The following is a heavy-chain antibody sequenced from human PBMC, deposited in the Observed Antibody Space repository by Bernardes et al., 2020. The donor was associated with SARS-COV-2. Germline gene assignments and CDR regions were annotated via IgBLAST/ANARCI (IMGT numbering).Heavy chain of an antibody. CDR2: TGANGFLT. CDR3: AKDRSDMDV. J-gene: IGHJ6*02. V-gene: IGHV3-23*01. CDR1: GFSLSRYG. Sequence: GGSLRLSCEASGFSLSRYGTSWVRPAPGKGLEWLSFTGANGFLTYYGDSVKGRFTISKDNAKNTVYLQMNSLRAEDTAVYFCAKDRSDMDVWGQGTTVTVSS.